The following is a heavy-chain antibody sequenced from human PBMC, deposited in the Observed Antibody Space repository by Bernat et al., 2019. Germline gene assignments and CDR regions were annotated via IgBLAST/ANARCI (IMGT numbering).Heavy chain of an antibody. V-gene: IGHV4-34*01. CDR3: AGGKGVVTAI. J-gene: IGHJ4*02. Sequence: QVQLQQWGAGLLKPSETLSLTCADYGGSFSGYYWTWIRQPPGKGLEWIGEINHSGSTNYNPSLKSRVTISVDTSKNQFSLKLSSVTAADTAVYYCAGGKGVVTAIWGQGTLVTVSS. CDR2: INHSGST. CDR1: GGSFSGYY. D-gene: IGHD2-21*02.